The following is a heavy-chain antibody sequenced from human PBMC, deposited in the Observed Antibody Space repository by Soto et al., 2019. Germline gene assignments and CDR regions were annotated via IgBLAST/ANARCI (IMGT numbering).Heavy chain of an antibody. J-gene: IGHJ6*02. CDR3: AKRYCSGCSCFLDGMDV. V-gene: IGHV3-23*01. D-gene: IGHD2-15*01. CDR2: ISGSGGST. CDR1: GFTFSSYA. Sequence: GGSLRLSCAASGFTFSSYAMSWVRQAPGKGLEWVSAISGSGGSTYYADSVKGRFTISRDNSKNTLYLQMNSLRAEDTAVYYCAKRYCSGCSCFLDGMDVWGQGTTVTVSS.